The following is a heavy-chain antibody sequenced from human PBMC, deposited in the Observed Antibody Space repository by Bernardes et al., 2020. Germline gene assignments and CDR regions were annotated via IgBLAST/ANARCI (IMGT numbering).Heavy chain of an antibody. Sequence: GWSLRLSCTASGFTFSDFWMHWVRQAPGKGLVWVSRINSDGSSTSYADSVKGRFTISRDNAKNTLNLQMNSLRVEDTAVYYCGRLGVGGWGQGTLVTVSS. CDR2: INSDGSST. V-gene: IGHV3-74*01. CDR1: GFTFSDFW. J-gene: IGHJ4*02. D-gene: IGHD1-26*01. CDR3: GRLGVGG.